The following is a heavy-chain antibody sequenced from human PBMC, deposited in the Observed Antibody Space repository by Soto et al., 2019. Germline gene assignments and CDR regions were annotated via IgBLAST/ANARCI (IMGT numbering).Heavy chain of an antibody. J-gene: IGHJ6*02. CDR1: GGTFSSYA. CDR2: IIPIFGTA. D-gene: IGHD6-13*01. CDR3: ASIPEYRSSWYYYYYGMDV. V-gene: IGHV1-69*12. Sequence: QVQLVQSGAEVKKPGSSVKVSCKASGGTFSSYAISWVRQAPGQGLEWMGGIIPIFGTANYAQKFQGRVTITADESTSTAYMELSSLRSEDTAVYYCASIPEYRSSWYYYYYGMDVWGQGTTVTVSS.